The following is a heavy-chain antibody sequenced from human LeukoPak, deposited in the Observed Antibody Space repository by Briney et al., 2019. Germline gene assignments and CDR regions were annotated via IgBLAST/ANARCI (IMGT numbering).Heavy chain of an antibody. CDR1: GGSISSSSYY. D-gene: IGHD3-22*01. Sequence: KPSETLSLTCTVSGGSISSSSYYLGWIRQPPGKGLEWIGSIYYSGSTYYNPSLKSRVTISVDTSKNQFSLKLSSVTAADTAVYYCARLHYDSSGYYYFDYWGQGTLVTVSS. V-gene: IGHV4-39*01. CDR3: ARLHYDSSGYYYFDY. J-gene: IGHJ4*02. CDR2: IYYSGST.